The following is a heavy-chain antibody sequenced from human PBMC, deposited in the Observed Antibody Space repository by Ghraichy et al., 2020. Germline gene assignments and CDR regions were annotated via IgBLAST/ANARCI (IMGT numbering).Heavy chain of an antibody. V-gene: IGHV3-21*01. D-gene: IGHD3-10*01. CDR1: GFTFSSYS. Sequence: GESLNISCAASGFTFSSYSMNWVRQAPGKGLEWVSSISSSSSYIYYADSVKGRFTISRDNAKNSLYLQMNSLRAEDTAVYYCARDAPRVILWFGESTTNWFDPWGQGTLVTVSS. CDR3: ARDAPRVILWFGESTTNWFDP. CDR2: ISSSSSYI. J-gene: IGHJ5*02.